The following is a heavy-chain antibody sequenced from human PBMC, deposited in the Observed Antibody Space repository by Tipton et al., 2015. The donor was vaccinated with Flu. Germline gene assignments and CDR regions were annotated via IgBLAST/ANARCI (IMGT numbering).Heavy chain of an antibody. J-gene: IGHJ4*02. CDR1: GGSISSSGYY. CDR2: IYYSGST. Sequence: TLSLTCTVPGGSISSSGYYWGWIRQPPGKGLEWIGTIYYSGSTYYNPSLKSRVTISVDTSKNQFSLNLNSVTAADTAFYCCARTFSGSYRRSFDFWGQGALVTVSS. D-gene: IGHD1-26*01. V-gene: IGHV4-39*01. CDR3: ARTFSGSYRRSFDF.